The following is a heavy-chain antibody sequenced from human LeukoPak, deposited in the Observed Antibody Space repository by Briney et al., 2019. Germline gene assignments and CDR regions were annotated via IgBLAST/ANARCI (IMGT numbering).Heavy chain of an antibody. CDR2: IHWDDDK. CDR3: ARTRSSGYYDAFDV. Sequence: SGPTLVKPTQTLTLTCTFSGFSLSNTAVGVGWIRQPPGKALEWLAVIHWDDDKRFSRSLKNRLTITKDTAKHQVVLTLNNMDPVDTGTYYCARTRSSGYYDAFDVWGQGTMVIVSS. J-gene: IGHJ3*01. V-gene: IGHV2-5*02. D-gene: IGHD3-22*01. CDR1: GFSLSNTAVG.